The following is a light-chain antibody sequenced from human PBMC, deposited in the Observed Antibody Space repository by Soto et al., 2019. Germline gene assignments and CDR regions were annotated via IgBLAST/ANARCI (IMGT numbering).Light chain of an antibody. Sequence: QSALTQPASVSGSPGQSITISCTGTRSDVGGYNDVSWYQQHPGKAPKLMIFEVSNRPSGVSNRFSGSKSGNTASLTISGLQAADEADYYCSSYTSSSTLVVFGTGTKLTVL. CDR3: SSYTSSSTLVV. J-gene: IGLJ1*01. CDR2: EVS. V-gene: IGLV2-14*01. CDR1: RSDVGGYND.